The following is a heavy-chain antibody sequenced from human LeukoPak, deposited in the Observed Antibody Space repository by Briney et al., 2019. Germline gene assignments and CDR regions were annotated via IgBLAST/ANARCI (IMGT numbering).Heavy chain of an antibody. Sequence: PGGSLRLSCAASGFTFSSYSMNWVRQAPGKGLEWVSSISSSSSYIYYADSVKGRFTISRDNAKNSLYLQMNCLRAEDTAVYYCARDQGLRYFDRPMGDYYGMDVWGKGTTVTVSS. CDR1: GFTFSSYS. CDR3: ARDQGLRYFDRPMGDYYGMDV. CDR2: ISSSSSYI. J-gene: IGHJ6*04. D-gene: IGHD3-9*01. V-gene: IGHV3-21*01.